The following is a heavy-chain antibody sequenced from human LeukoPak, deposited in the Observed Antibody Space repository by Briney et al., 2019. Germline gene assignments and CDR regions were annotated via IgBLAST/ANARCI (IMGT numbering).Heavy chain of an antibody. CDR2: ISSSGSSI. CDR1: GFSFSDFY. J-gene: IGHJ6*03. V-gene: IGHV3-11*04. Sequence: GGSLRLSCAASGFSFSDFYMSWIRQAPGKGLEWVSYISSSGSSIYYADSVKGRFTISRDNAKSSLYLQMNSLRAEDTAMYSCAKAKETSQNFWGGSYRVNYYYYMDVWAEGNTVTVSS. CDR3: AKAKETSQNFWGGSYRVNYYYYMDV. D-gene: IGHD3-3*01.